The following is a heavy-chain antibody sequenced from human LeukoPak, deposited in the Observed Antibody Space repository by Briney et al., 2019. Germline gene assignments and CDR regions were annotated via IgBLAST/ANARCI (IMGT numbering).Heavy chain of an antibody. CDR2: ISGSGGST. J-gene: IGHJ6*02. CDR3: AKASVLRYFDWQVYYGMDV. V-gene: IGHV3-23*01. Sequence: EGSLRLSCAASGFTFSSYAMSWVRQAPGKGLEWVSAISGSGGSTYYADSVKGRFTISRDNSKNTLYLQMNSLRAEDTAVYYCAKASVLRYFDWQVYYGMDVWGQGTTVTVSS. D-gene: IGHD3-9*01. CDR1: GFTFSSYA.